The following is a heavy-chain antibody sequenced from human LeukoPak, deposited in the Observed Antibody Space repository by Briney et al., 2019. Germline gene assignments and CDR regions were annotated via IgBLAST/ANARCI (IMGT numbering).Heavy chain of an antibody. CDR1: GFTFSSYW. J-gene: IGHJ4*02. V-gene: IGHV3-7*01. D-gene: IGHD3-10*01. CDR2: INQDGSEK. CDR3: ARDRSPYGSGSYHDY. Sequence: GGSLRLSCAASGFTFSSYWMSWVRQAPGKGLEWVANINQDGSEKYYVDSVKGRFTISRDNAKNSLYLQMNSLRAEDTAVYYCARDRSPYGSGSYHDYWGQGTLVTVSS.